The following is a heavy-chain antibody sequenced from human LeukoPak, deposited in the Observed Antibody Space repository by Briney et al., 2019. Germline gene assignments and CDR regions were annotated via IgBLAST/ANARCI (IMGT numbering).Heavy chain of an antibody. D-gene: IGHD6-19*01. CDR1: GFTFDDYA. J-gene: IGHJ3*02. CDR2: ISSSGSTI. V-gene: IGHV3-11*01. CDR3: ARVGAGIGNFDI. Sequence: PGGSLRLSCAASGFTFDDYAMHWVRQAPGKGLEWVSYISSSGSTIYYADSVKGRFTISRDNAKNSLYLQMNSLRAEDTAVYYCARVGAGIGNFDIWGQGTMVTVSS.